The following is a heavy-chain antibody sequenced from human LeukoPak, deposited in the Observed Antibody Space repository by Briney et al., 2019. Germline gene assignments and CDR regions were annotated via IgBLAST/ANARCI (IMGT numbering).Heavy chain of an antibody. J-gene: IGHJ3*02. Sequence: QAGGSLRLSCAASGFTFSSYAMNWVRQAPGKGLEWVSTMTSDDKTYYADSVKGRFTISRDSSSNTLFLQMNSLRAEDTAVYYCARGPKSIAARPGAFDIWGPGTMVTVSS. CDR3: ARGPKSIAARPGAFDI. D-gene: IGHD6-6*01. V-gene: IGHV3-23*01. CDR1: GFTFSSYA. CDR2: MTSDDKT.